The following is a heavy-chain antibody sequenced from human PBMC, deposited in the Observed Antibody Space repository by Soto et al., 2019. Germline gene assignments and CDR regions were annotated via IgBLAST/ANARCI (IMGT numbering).Heavy chain of an antibody. V-gene: IGHV3-21*06. CDR3: ARESEDLTSNFDY. CDR1: GGTCTGYI. Sequence: PVGLLRLSCAASGGTCTGYIMSWVRQVPGKGLEWVSSISSTTNYIYYGDSMKGRFTISRDNAKNSLYLEMNSLRAEDTAVYYCARESEDLTSNFDYWRHGTLVTVSS. J-gene: IGHJ4*01. CDR2: ISSTTNYI.